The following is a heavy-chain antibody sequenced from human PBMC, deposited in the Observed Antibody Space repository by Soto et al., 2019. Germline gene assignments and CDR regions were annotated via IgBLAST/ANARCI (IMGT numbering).Heavy chain of an antibody. Sequence: QITLKESGPTLVKPTQTLTLTCTFSGFSLTTRGVGVGWIRQPPGKPLEWLALIYWDDDTRYRPFLKSRLAITKDNSKNQVVLTMSNIDPADTGTYFCAHRTTTVTWWFDPWGQGTLVTVSS. J-gene: IGHJ5*02. CDR2: IYWDDDT. D-gene: IGHD4-17*01. V-gene: IGHV2-5*02. CDR1: GFSLTTRGVG. CDR3: AHRTTTVTWWFDP.